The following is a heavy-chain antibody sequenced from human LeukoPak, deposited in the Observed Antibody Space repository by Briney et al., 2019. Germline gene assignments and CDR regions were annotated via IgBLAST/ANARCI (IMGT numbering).Heavy chain of an antibody. CDR2: INPNSSGT. Sequence: ASGTVGFKSSAYTFTGYHKHWVRQAPGQGLEWMGWINPNSSGTNNEQKFQGRVTMTMDTSISTAYMYLRRLRSDDTAVYYCARGLRVNWFDPWGQGTLVIVSS. V-gene: IGHV1-2*02. CDR1: AYTFTGYH. J-gene: IGHJ5*02. CDR3: ARGLRVNWFDP.